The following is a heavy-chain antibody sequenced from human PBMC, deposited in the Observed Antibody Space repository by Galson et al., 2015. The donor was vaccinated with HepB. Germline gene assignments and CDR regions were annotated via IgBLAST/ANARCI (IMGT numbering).Heavy chain of an antibody. CDR2: ISYDGSNK. D-gene: IGHD3-16*01. Sequence: SLRLSCAASGFTFSSYAMHWVRQAPGKGLEWVAVISYDGSNKYYADSVKGRFTISRDNSKNTLYLQMNSLRAEDTAVYYCARDWAGEYYYYYYGMDVWGQGTTVTVSS. J-gene: IGHJ6*02. V-gene: IGHV3-30-3*01. CDR3: ARDWAGEYYYYYYGMDV. CDR1: GFTFSSYA.